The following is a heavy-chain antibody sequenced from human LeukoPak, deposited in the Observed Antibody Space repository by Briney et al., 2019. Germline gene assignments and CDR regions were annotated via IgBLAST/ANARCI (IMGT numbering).Heavy chain of an antibody. J-gene: IGHJ4*02. D-gene: IGHD6-19*01. CDR3: ARLGTVAGHTFDY. CDR1: GFTFSSYS. V-gene: IGHV3-21*01. CDR2: ISSSSSYI. Sequence: KPGGSLRLSRAASGFTFSSYSMNWVRQAPGKGLEWVSSISSSSSYIYYADSVKGRFTISRDNAKNSLYLQMNSLRAEDTAVYYCARLGTVAGHTFDYWGQGTLVTVSS.